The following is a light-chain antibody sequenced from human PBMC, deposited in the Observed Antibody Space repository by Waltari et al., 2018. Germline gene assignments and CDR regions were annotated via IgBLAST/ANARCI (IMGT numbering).Light chain of an antibody. CDR1: SSDVGTYNL. J-gene: IGLJ1*01. CDR2: EAT. CDR3: CSFAGRSTWV. V-gene: IGLV2-23*01. Sequence: QAALIQPASVSGSPGQSLAVPCTGSSSDVGTYNLVSWYQQHPGKAPKLIIYEATKRPSGVSNRFSGSKSGNMASLTISGLQAEDEAEYYCCSFAGRSTWVFGTGTKVTVL.